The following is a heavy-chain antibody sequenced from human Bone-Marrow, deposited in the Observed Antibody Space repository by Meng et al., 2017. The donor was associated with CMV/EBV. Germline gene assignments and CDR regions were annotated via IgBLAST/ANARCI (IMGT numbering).Heavy chain of an antibody. V-gene: IGHV5-51*01. D-gene: IGHD5-18*01. Sequence: GGSLRLSCKGSGYSFTSYWIGWVRQMPGKGLEWMGIIYPGDSDTRYSPSFQGQVTISADKSISTAYLQWSSLKASDTAMYYCARRAKTAMVTGNFDYWGQGTLVTVPS. CDR1: GYSFTSYW. CDR2: IYPGDSDT. J-gene: IGHJ4*02. CDR3: ARRAKTAMVTGNFDY.